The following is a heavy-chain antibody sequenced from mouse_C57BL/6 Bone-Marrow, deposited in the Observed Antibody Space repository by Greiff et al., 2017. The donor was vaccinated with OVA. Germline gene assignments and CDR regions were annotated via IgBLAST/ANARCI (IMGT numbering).Heavy chain of an antibody. J-gene: IGHJ4*01. V-gene: IGHV1-64*01. CDR3: ASHYFFYYYAMDY. D-gene: IGHD1-1*01. CDR1: GYTFTSYW. Sequence: QVHVKQPGAELVKPGASVKLSCKASGYTFTSYWMHWVKQRPGQGLEWIGMIHPNSGSTNYNEKFKSKATLTVDKSSSTAYMQLSSLTSEYSAVYYCASHYFFYYYAMDYWGQGTSVTVSS. CDR2: IHPNSGST.